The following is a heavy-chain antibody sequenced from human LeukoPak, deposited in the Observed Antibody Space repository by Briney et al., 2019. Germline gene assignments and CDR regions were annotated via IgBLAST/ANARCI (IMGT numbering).Heavy chain of an antibody. J-gene: IGHJ5*02. D-gene: IGHD3-9*01. V-gene: IGHV4-34*01. CDR3: ARASLRYFDWLSRRGFDP. CDR1: GGSFSGYY. CDR2: INHSGST. Sequence: SETLSLTCAVYGGSFSGYYWSWIRQPPGKGLEWIGEINHSGSTNYNPSLKSRVTTSVDTSKNQFSLKLSSVTAADTAVYYCARASLRYFDWLSRRGFDPWGQGTLVTVSS.